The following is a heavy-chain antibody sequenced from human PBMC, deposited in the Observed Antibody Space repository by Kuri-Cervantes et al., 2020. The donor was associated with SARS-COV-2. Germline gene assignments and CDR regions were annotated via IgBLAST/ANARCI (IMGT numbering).Heavy chain of an antibody. D-gene: IGHD2-15*01. CDR3: ARDLSCSGGSCYRHYFDY. V-gene: IGHV1-18*01. J-gene: IGHJ4*02. CDR2: ISAYNGNT. CDR1: GYTFTSYG. Sequence: ASVKVSCKASGYTFTSYGISWVRQAPGQGLEWMGWISAYNGNTNYAQKLQGRVTMTTDTSTSTAYMELRSLRSEDTAVYYCARDLSCSGGSCYRHYFDYWGQGTLVTVSS.